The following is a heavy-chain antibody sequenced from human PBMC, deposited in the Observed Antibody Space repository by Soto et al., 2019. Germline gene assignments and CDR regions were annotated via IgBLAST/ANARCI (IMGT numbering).Heavy chain of an antibody. CDR1: GFTFSSYS. Sequence: EVQLVESGGGLVKPGGSLRLSCAASGFTFSSYSMNWVRQAPGKGLEWVSSISRNNDYIYYSDSVKGRFIISRDNARTSLYLHMNSLRAEDTAVYYCARVGAYFGEFDYFDYWGQGALVTVSS. V-gene: IGHV3-21*01. D-gene: IGHD3-10*01. CDR2: ISRNNDYI. CDR3: ARVGAYFGEFDYFDY. J-gene: IGHJ4*02.